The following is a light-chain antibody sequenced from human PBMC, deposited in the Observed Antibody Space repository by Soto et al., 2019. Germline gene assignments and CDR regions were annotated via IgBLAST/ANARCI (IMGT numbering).Light chain of an antibody. CDR3: SSYTSRSTLV. CDR1: SSDVGGYNY. V-gene: IGLV2-14*01. CDR2: EVT. Sequence: QSGLTQPASVSGSPGQSITISCTGTSSDVGGYNYVSWYQQHPGKAPKLMIYEVTNRPSGVSNRFSGSKSGNTASLTISGLQAEDEADYYCSSYTSRSTLVFGTGTKLTVL. J-gene: IGLJ1*01.